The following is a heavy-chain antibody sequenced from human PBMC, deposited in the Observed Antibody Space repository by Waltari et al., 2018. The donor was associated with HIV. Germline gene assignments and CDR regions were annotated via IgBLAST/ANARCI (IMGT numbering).Heavy chain of an antibody. CDR1: GYNFTSYY. CDR3: ARLPYSSGWYFDN. CDR2: FYPGDSDV. J-gene: IGHJ4*02. D-gene: IGHD6-19*01. Sequence: EVHLVQSGAVLKKPEQSLRISCRAFGYNFTSYYVAWVRQMPGIGLQWMGIFYPGDSDVRYSPSCQGQVTISVDKSVNPAYLHWTRLKASDTAIYYCARLPYSSGWYFDNWGQGTLVTVAS. V-gene: IGHV5-51*03.